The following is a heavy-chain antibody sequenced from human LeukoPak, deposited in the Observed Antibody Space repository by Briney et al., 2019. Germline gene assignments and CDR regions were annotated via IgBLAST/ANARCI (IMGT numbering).Heavy chain of an antibody. CDR1: GAPMSNYY. CDR3: ARAGGYGLIDY. V-gene: IGHV4-39*07. Sequence: SETLSLTCNVSGAPMSNYYWVWIRQPPGKGLEWIGSIYHSGTTYSGSTYYNPSLKSRFTISLDTSKNQFSLKVGSMTAADTAVYYCARAGGYGLIDYWGQGTMVTVSS. CDR2: IYHSGTTYSGST. J-gene: IGHJ4*02. D-gene: IGHD5-18*01.